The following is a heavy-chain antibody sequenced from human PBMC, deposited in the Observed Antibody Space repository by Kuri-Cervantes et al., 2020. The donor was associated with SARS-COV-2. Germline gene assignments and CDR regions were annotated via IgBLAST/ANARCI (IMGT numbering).Heavy chain of an antibody. CDR2: INHSGST. V-gene: IGHV4-34*01. D-gene: IGHD4-17*01. CDR1: GGSFSDYY. Sequence: SETLSLTCAVYGGSFSDYYWNWIRQPPGKGLEWIGEINHSGSTNYNPSLKSRVTISVDTSKNQFSLKLSSVTAADTAVYYCAGSHDYGDYVSGRLDYWGQGTLVTVSS. CDR3: AGSHDYGDYVSGRLDY. J-gene: IGHJ4*02.